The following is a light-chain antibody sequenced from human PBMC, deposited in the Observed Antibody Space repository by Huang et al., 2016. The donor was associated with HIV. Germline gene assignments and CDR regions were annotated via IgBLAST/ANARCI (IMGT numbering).Light chain of an antibody. J-gene: IGKJ2*02. CDR3: QQYYSSPCT. CDR1: QSVLYSSNNKNY. V-gene: IGKV4-1*01. CDR2: WAS. Sequence: DIVMTQSPDSLAVSLGERATINCKSSQSVLYSSNNKNYLAWYPQKPGQPPKVLIYWASTRESGVPDRFSGSGSGTDFTLTISSLQAEDVAVYYCQQYYSSPCTFGQGTKLEIK.